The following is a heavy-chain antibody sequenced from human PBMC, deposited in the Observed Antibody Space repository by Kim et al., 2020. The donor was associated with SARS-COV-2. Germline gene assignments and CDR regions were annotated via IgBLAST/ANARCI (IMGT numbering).Heavy chain of an antibody. CDR1: GFTFSSYG. CDR3: ARDGAGYSSGWYVNYGMDV. Sequence: GGSLRLSCAASGFTFSSYGMHWVRQAPGKGLEWVAVISYDGSNKYYADSVKGRFTISRDNSKNTLYLQMNSLRAEDTAVYYCARDGAGYSSGWYVNYGMDVWGQGTTVTVSS. D-gene: IGHD6-19*01. J-gene: IGHJ6*02. CDR2: ISYDGSNK. V-gene: IGHV3-33*05.